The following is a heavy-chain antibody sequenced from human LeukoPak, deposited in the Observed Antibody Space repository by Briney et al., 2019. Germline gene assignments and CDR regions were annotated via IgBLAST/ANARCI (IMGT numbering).Heavy chain of an antibody. Sequence: GGSLRLSCAASGFTFSTYSMHWVRQAPGKGLEYVSAISSNGGATYYANSVKGRFTISRDNSKNTLYLQMGSLRAEGMAVYYCARVRRQQLVRDAFDIWGQGTMVTVSS. CDR1: GFTFSTYS. CDR2: ISSNGGAT. J-gene: IGHJ3*02. V-gene: IGHV3-64*01. D-gene: IGHD6-13*01. CDR3: ARVRRQQLVRDAFDI.